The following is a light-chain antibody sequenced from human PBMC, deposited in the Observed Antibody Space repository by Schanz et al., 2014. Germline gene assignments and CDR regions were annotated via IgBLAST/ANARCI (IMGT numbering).Light chain of an antibody. CDR1: TSNIGSNV. Sequence: QSVLTQPPSASGTPGQTVTISSSGSTSNIGSNVVNWYQHLPGTAPKLLIYANDQRPSGVPDRFSGSKSGTSASLAISGLQSEDEADYYCCSFGGDTNLMIFGGGTKLTVL. V-gene: IGLV1-44*01. CDR2: AND. CDR3: CSFGGDTNLMI. J-gene: IGLJ2*01.